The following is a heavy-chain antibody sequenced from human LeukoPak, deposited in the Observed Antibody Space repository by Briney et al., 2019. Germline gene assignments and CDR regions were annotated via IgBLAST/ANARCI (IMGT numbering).Heavy chain of an antibody. D-gene: IGHD3-3*01. Sequence: ASVKVSCKVSGYTLPELSMHWVRQGPGKGLEGMGGFDTEDGETIYAQKFQGRVTMTEDTSTDTAYTELSSLRYEDTAVYYCATYTEAKYYDFWSGYPPNWFDPWGQGTLVTVSS. CDR1: GYTLPELS. CDR2: FDTEDGET. V-gene: IGHV1-24*01. J-gene: IGHJ5*02. CDR3: ATYTEAKYYDFWSGYPPNWFDP.